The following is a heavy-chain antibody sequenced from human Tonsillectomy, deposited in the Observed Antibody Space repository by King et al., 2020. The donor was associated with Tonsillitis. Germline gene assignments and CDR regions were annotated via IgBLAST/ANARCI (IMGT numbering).Heavy chain of an antibody. J-gene: IGHJ4*02. CDR2: ISYDGSNK. CDR1: GFTFSSYG. V-gene: IGHV3-30*18. D-gene: IGHD3-3*01. CDR3: AKDYDFWSGYSNY. Sequence: VQLVESGGGVVQPGRSLRLSCAASGFTFSSYGMRWVRQAPGKGLEWVAVISYDGSNKYYADSVKGRFTISRDNSKNTLYLQMNSLRAEDTAVYYCAKDYDFWSGYSNYWGQGTLVTVSS.